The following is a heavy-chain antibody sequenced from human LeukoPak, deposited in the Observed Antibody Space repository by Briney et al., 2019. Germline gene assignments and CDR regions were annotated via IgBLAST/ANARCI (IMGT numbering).Heavy chain of an antibody. Sequence: SETLSLTCTVSGRSISSGSYYWSWIRQPAGKGLEWIGRIYTSGSTNYNPSLKSRVTISVDTSKNQFSLKLSSVTAADTAAYYCARAASVGDFDYWGQGTLVTVSS. CDR3: ARAASVGDFDY. D-gene: IGHD3-16*01. V-gene: IGHV4-61*02. J-gene: IGHJ4*02. CDR2: IYTSGST. CDR1: GRSISSGSYY.